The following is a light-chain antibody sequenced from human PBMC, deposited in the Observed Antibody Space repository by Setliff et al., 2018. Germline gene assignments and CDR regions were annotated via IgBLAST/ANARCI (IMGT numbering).Light chain of an antibody. CDR1: QSVSSN. CDR3: LHHYNWPGK. CDR2: GAS. V-gene: IGKV3-15*01. J-gene: IGKJ1*01. Sequence: EIVMTQSPATLSVSPGERATLSCRASQSVSSNLVRIQQRPGQAPRLLIYGASTRATGVSARFSGSASGTDVTHTISSLQTEDFAVYYCLHHYNWPGKCGQGTKVDIK.